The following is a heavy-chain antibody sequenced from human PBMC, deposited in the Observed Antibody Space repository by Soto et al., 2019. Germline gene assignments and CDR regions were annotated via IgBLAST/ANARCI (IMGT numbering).Heavy chain of an antibody. Sequence: KASETLSLTCAVSGVPIHNSHSFWGWIRQPPGKGLEFIGSVYYSGGANYNPSLKSRVTVSIDTSNNQFSLRVNSVTAADTAVYYCGRVVEGATRHTDFDSWGQGILVTVSS. D-gene: IGHD2-15*01. J-gene: IGHJ5*01. CDR1: GVPIHNSHSF. V-gene: IGHV4-39*01. CDR2: VYYSGGA. CDR3: GRVVEGATRHTDFDS.